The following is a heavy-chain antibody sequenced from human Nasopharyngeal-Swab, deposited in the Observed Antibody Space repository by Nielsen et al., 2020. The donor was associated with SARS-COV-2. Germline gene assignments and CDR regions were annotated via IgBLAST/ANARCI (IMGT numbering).Heavy chain of an antibody. CDR3: ARARRGAIFGAVDAFDI. D-gene: IGHD3-3*01. J-gene: IGHJ3*02. V-gene: IGHV4-31*03. CDR2: IYYSGST. Sequence: SETLSLTCTVSGGSISSGGYYWSWIRQHPGKGLEWIGYIYYSGSTHYNPSLKSRVTISVDTSKNQFSLKLSSVTAADTAVYYCARARRGAIFGAVDAFDIWGQGTMVTVSS. CDR1: GGSISSGGYY.